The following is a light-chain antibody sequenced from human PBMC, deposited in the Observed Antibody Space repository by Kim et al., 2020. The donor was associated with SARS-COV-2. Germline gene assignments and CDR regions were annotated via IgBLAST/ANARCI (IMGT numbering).Light chain of an antibody. J-gene: IGKJ1*01. CDR1: QSVSST. CDR2: AVS. Sequence: VMRQSPATLSLSPGERATLSCRASQSVSSTLAWYQQTPGQAPRLLIYAVSTRATGIPARFSGSGSGTEFTLTISSLQSEDFAVYYCQQYNNCPRNFRRGTQVDI. V-gene: IGKV3-15*01. CDR3: QQYNNCPRN.